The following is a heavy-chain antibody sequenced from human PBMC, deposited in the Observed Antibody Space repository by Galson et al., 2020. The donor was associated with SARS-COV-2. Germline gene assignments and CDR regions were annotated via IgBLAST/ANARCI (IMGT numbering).Heavy chain of an antibody. CDR1: GGSISSYY. Sequence: SETLSLTCTVSGGSISSYYWSWILQPPGKGLEWFGYIYYSGSTNYNPSLKSRVTISVDTSKNQFSLKLSSVTAADTAVYYCARLMRITIFGVVITGAFDIWGQGTMVTVSS. V-gene: IGHV4-59*08. CDR2: IYYSGST. D-gene: IGHD3-3*01. CDR3: ARLMRITIFGVVITGAFDI. J-gene: IGHJ3*02.